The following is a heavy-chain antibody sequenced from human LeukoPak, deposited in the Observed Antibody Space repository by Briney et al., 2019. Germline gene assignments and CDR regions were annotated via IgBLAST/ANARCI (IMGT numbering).Heavy chain of an antibody. CDR2: IYYSGST. D-gene: IGHD6-13*01. Sequence: PSETLSLTCTVSGGSISSSSYYWGWIRQPPGKGLEWIGSIYYSGSTYYNPSLKSRVTISVDTSKNQFSLKLSSVTAADTAVYYCAREQLPPRIAAATRNNDEYFQHWGQGTLVTVSS. V-gene: IGHV4-39*07. J-gene: IGHJ1*01. CDR3: AREQLPPRIAAATRNNDEYFQH. CDR1: GGSISSSSYY.